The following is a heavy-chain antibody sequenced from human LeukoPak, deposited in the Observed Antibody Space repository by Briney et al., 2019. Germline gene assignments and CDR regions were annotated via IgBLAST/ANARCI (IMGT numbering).Heavy chain of an antibody. D-gene: IGHD2-2*01. J-gene: IGHJ4*02. Sequence: PGGSLRLSCAASGFTFSSYGMPWVRQAPGKGLEWVAFIRYDGSNKYYADSVKGRFTISRDNSKNTLYLQMNSLRAEDTAVYYCAKEWCSSTSCYVDYWGQGTLVTVSS. CDR2: IRYDGSNK. CDR1: GFTFSSYG. CDR3: AKEWCSSTSCYVDY. V-gene: IGHV3-30*02.